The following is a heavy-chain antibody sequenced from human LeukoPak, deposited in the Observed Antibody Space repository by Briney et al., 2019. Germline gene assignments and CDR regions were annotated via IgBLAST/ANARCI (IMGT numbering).Heavy chain of an antibody. CDR1: SGSISTSNYY. V-gene: IGHV4-39*07. J-gene: IGHJ4*02. CDR3: AREAVAGTFERGILDY. CDR2: IFYSGST. D-gene: IGHD6-19*01. Sequence: SETLSLTCTVSSGSISTSNYYWGWVRQPPGKALEWIGNIFYSGSTYYSPSLKSRVTISLDTSKNQFSLKLSSVTAADTAVYYCAREAVAGTFERGILDYWGQGTLVTVSS.